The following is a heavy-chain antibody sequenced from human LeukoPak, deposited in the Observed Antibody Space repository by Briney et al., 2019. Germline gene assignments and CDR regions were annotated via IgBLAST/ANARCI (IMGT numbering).Heavy chain of an antibody. CDR1: GGSISSGSYY. Sequence: TLSLTCTVSGGSISSGSYYWSWIRQPAGKGLEWIGRIYTSGSTNYNPSLKSRVTISVDTSKNQFSLKLSSVTAADTAVYYCATEQITFGGVISWGQGTLVTVSS. J-gene: IGHJ5*02. CDR3: ATEQITFGGVIS. V-gene: IGHV4-61*02. D-gene: IGHD3-16*02. CDR2: IYTSGST.